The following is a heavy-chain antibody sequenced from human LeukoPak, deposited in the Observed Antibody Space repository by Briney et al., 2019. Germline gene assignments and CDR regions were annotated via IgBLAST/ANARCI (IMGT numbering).Heavy chain of an antibody. J-gene: IGHJ1*01. CDR2: IIPIFGTA. CDR1: GGTFSSYA. V-gene: IGHV1-69*05. D-gene: IGHD2-15*01. Sequence: SVNVSCKASGGTFSSYAISWVRQAPGQGLEWMGRIIPIFGTANYAQKFQGRVTITTSESTSTAYMELSSLRSADTAVYYRARDCSGGSSPTVESFQHWGQGTLVTVSS. CDR3: ARDCSGGSSPTVESFQH.